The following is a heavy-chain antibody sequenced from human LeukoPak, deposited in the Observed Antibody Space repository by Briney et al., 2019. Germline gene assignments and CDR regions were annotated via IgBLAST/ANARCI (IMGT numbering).Heavy chain of an antibody. D-gene: IGHD2-2*01. Sequence: GASVKVSCKASGYTFVSHYMHWVRQAPGQGLEWMGIINPSDGTTIYAQKFQDRVTLSRDMSTNTVYMELSSLRSDDTAVYYCARVVPNNWFDPWGQGTLVTVSS. J-gene: IGHJ5*02. CDR3: ARVVPNNWFDP. V-gene: IGHV1-46*01. CDR1: GYTFVSHY. CDR2: INPSDGTT.